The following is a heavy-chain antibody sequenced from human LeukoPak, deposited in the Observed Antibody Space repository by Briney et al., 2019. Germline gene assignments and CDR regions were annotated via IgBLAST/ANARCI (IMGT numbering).Heavy chain of an antibody. V-gene: IGHV3-7*01. CDR3: AKGSMYCSSTSCYKSAFDI. CDR1: GFTFSSYW. Sequence: GGSLRLSCTTFGFTFSSYWMSWVRQAPGKGLEWVANIKQDGSEKHYVDAVRGRFTISRDNAKNSLYLQMNSLRAEDTAVYYCAKGSMYCSSTSCYKSAFDIWGQGTMVTVSS. D-gene: IGHD2-2*02. CDR2: IKQDGSEK. J-gene: IGHJ3*02.